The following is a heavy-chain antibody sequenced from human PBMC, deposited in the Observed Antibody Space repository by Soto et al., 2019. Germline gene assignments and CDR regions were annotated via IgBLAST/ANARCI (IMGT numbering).Heavy chain of an antibody. CDR1: GGSISSSNW. Sequence: SETLSLTCAVSGGSISSSNWWSWVSQPPGKGLEWIGEIYHSGSTNYNPSLKSRVTISVDKSKNQFSLKLSSVTAADTAVYYCARVSGSYYYGMDVWGQGTTVTVS. J-gene: IGHJ6*02. CDR2: IYHSGST. CDR3: ARVSGSYYYGMDV. D-gene: IGHD1-26*01. V-gene: IGHV4-4*02.